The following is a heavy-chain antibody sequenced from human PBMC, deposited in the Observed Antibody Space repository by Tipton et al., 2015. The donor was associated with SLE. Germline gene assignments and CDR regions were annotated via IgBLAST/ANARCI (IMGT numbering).Heavy chain of an antibody. Sequence: TLSLTCTVSGGSISSYYWSWIRQPPGKGLEWIGYIYYSGSTNYNPSLKSRVTISVDTSKNQFSLTLTSVTAADTAVYYCARDASGGYNWFDPWGQGTLVTVSS. CDR3: ARDASGGYNWFDP. D-gene: IGHD6-19*01. CDR1: GGSISSYY. J-gene: IGHJ5*02. V-gene: IGHV4-59*01. CDR2: IYYSGST.